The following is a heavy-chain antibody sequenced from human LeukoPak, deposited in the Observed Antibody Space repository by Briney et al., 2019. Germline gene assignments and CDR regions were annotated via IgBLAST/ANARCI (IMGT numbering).Heavy chain of an antibody. Sequence: SETLSLTCAVYGGSFSGYYWSWIRQPPGKGLEWIGEINHSGSTNYNPSLKSRVTISVDTSKNQFSLKLSSVTAADTAVYYCARDHFTYYYDSSGYYYFDYWGQGTLVTVSS. D-gene: IGHD3-22*01. CDR2: INHSGST. CDR1: GGSFSGYY. J-gene: IGHJ4*02. CDR3: ARDHFTYYYDSSGYYYFDY. V-gene: IGHV4-34*01.